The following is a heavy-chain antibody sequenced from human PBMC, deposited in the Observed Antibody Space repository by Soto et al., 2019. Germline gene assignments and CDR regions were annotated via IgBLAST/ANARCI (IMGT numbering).Heavy chain of an antibody. Sequence: GGSLRLSCAASGFTFSSYAIHWVRQAPGKGLEYVSAISSNGGSTYYADSVKGRFTISRDNSKNTLYLQMNSLRTEDTAVYYCAKDSYYHDSSGYYVFDHWGQGTLVTVSS. D-gene: IGHD3-22*01. CDR3: AKDSYYHDSSGYYVFDH. J-gene: IGHJ4*02. CDR2: ISSNGGST. CDR1: GFTFSSYA. V-gene: IGHV3-64*04.